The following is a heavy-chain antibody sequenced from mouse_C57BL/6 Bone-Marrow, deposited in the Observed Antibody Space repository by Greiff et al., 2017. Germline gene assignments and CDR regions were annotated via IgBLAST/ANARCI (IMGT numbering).Heavy chain of an antibody. D-gene: IGHD2-5*01. J-gene: IGHJ1*03. Sequence: QVQLQQSGAGLVKPGASVKMSCKASGYTFTGYWITWVKQRPGQGLEWIGDIYTGSGSTYYYEKLKGKATLTVDTSSSTAYMQRSSLTSEDSAVYYCARPCHSNCCYFDVWGTGTTGTVSS. V-gene: IGHV1-55*01. CDR1: GYTFTGYW. CDR3: ARPCHSNCCYFDV. CDR2: IYTGSGST.